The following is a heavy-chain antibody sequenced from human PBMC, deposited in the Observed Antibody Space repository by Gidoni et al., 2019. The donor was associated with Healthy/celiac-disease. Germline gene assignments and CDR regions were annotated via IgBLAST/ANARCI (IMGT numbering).Heavy chain of an antibody. CDR2: FVPEDGEA. V-gene: IGHV1-24*01. D-gene: IGHD1-1*01. Sequence: QVQLVQSGAEVKKPGASVKVSCKVSGYTLPELSMHWVRQAPGKGLEWMGGFVPEDGEAIYAQKFQGRVTMTEDTSTDTAYMELSSLRSEDTAVYYGATDQRRNTGYFDLWGHGTLVTVSS. CDR1: GYTLPELS. CDR3: ATDQRRNTGYFDL. J-gene: IGHJ2*01.